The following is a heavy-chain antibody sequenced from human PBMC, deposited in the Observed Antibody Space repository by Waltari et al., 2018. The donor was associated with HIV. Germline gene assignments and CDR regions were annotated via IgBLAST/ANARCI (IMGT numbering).Heavy chain of an antibody. CDR3: ARRPDYGGDWFDS. Sequence: EVRLVQSGAEVKRPGDSLKISCKASGYTFPTYWIGWVGQTAGKGLEWIGVIYPHTSRVQYNPSFHGRGEISTDWSTRTAHLEWRSLTALDTGVYYCARRPDYGGDWFDSWGQGTLVTVSS. D-gene: IGHD3-16*01. CDR2: IYPHTSRV. V-gene: IGHV5-51*03. CDR1: GYTFPTYW. J-gene: IGHJ5*01.